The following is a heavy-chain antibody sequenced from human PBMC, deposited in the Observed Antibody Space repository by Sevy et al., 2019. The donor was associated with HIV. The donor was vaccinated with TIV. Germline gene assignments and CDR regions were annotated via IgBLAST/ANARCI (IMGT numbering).Heavy chain of an antibody. Sequence: GGSLRLSCAASGFSFRSYWMSWVRQAPGKGLEWVANINQDGSVKYYLDSVMGRFTISRGSARNSVYLQINSLRADDTARYYCARTGAYADTYYHHYAMDVWGQGTSVTVSS. V-gene: IGHV3-7*03. CDR1: GFSFRSYW. CDR3: ARTGAYADTYYHHYAMDV. CDR2: INQDGSVK. J-gene: IGHJ6*02. D-gene: IGHD4-17*01.